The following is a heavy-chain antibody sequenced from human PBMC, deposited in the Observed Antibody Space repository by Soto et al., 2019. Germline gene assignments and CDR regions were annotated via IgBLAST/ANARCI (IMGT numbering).Heavy chain of an antibody. D-gene: IGHD3-3*01. CDR3: ARGSRFDWFDP. CDR1: GYTFTNYG. V-gene: IGHV1-18*04. J-gene: IGHJ5*02. Sequence: QVQLVQSGAEVKKPGASVKVSCRASGYTFTNYGLTWVRQAPGQGLEWMGWISAYNGNANYGQNFQGRVTMTTDTATSTAHMELRSLRYDDTAIYYCARGSRFDWFDPWGQGTLVTVSS. CDR2: ISAYNGNA.